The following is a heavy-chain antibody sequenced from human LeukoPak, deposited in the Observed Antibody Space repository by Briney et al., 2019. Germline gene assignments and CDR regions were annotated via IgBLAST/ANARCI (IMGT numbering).Heavy chain of an antibody. V-gene: IGHV3-21*01. CDR2: ISSSTTYI. CDR1: GFTFGSFS. D-gene: IGHD1-26*01. CDR3: ARVPGEMGATLAYLDY. Sequence: GGSLRLSCAASGFTFGSFSINWVRQAPGKGLEWVASISSSTTYIYYAGSVKGRFTISRDNAKNLVYLEMNSLRAEDTAVYYCARVPGEMGATLAYLDYWGQGTLVTVSS. J-gene: IGHJ4*02.